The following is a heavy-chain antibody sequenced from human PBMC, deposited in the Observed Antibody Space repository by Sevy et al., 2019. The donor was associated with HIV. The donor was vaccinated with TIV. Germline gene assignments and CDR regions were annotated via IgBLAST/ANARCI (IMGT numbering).Heavy chain of an antibody. J-gene: IGHJ5*02. V-gene: IGHV1-3*01. CDR1: GYTFTSYA. D-gene: IGHD2-15*01. CDR2: INAGNGNT. CDR3: ARGKGYCSGGSCYYDNWFDP. Sequence: ASVKVSCKASGYTFTSYAMHWVRQAPGQRLEWMGWINAGNGNTKYSQKFQGGVTITRDTSASTAYMELSSLRSEDTAVYYCARGKGYCSGGSCYYDNWFDPWGQGTLVTVSS.